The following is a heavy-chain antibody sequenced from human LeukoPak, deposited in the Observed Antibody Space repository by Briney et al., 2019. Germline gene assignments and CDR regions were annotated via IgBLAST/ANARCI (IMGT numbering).Heavy chain of an antibody. D-gene: IGHD4-17*01. CDR3: ARDRPGFLTTVTTGQLFDY. CDR2: INPNSGGT. J-gene: IGHJ4*02. V-gene: IGHV1-2*04. CDR1: GYTFPGYY. Sequence: VKVSFKASGYTFPGYYMHWVRPAAGQGLAGMGWINPNSGGTNYAQKFQGWVTMTTDTSTSTGYMELRSLRSDDTAVYYCARDRPGFLTTVTTGQLFDYWGQGTLVTVSS.